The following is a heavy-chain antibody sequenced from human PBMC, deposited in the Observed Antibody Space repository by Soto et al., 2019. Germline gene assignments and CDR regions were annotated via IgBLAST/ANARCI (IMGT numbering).Heavy chain of an antibody. D-gene: IGHD2-2*01. J-gene: IGHJ5*02. CDR3: AKDMRFDP. CDR2: ISGSGATT. Sequence: WSLRLSCSASGFTFSSYAMSWVRQPPGKGLEWVSAISGSGATTYYADSVKGRFTISRDNSKNTLYLQMNSLRVDDTAVYYCAKDMRFDPWGQGTLVTVSS. V-gene: IGHV3-23*01. CDR1: GFTFSSYA.